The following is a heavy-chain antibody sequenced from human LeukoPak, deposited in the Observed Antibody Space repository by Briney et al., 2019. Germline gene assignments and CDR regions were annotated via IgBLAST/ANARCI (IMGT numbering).Heavy chain of an antibody. CDR2: INHSGST. CDR1: GGSYSGYY. D-gene: IGHD6-19*01. Sequence: TSETLSLTCAVYGGSYSGYYWSWIRQPPGKGLEWIGEINHSGSTNYNPSLKSRVTISVDTSKNQFSLKLSSVTAADTAVYYCARGLVGYSSGWYQVWGQGTLVTVFS. CDR3: ARGLVGYSSGWYQV. J-gene: IGHJ4*02. V-gene: IGHV4-34*01.